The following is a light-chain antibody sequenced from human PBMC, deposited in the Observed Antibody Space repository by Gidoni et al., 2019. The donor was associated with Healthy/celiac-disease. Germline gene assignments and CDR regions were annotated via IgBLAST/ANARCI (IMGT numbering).Light chain of an antibody. J-gene: IGKJ3*01. CDR3: QQYNKWPPGILT. CDR1: QSASSN. CDR2: GAS. V-gene: IGKV3-15*01. Sequence: IVMTQSPATLSVSPGDRATLACRASQSASSNLAWYQRKPGQAPRPLLYGASTRATGIPARFSGSGSGTAGTLTISSLKSEEFAVYYCQQYNKWPPGILTFGPGTKVDIK.